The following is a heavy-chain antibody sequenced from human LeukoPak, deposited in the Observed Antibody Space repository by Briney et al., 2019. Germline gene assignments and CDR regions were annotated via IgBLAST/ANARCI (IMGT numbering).Heavy chain of an antibody. CDR2: IRYDGSIK. Sequence: PGGSLRLSCAASGFTFSSYGMQWVRQALGKGLEWVAFIRYDGSIKYYADSVKGRFTISRDNAKNSLYLQMNSLRAEDTAVYYCARDLSLYCSGGSCYSLNYWGQGTLVTVSS. CDR3: ARDLSLYCSGGSCYSLNY. J-gene: IGHJ4*02. CDR1: GFTFSSYG. V-gene: IGHV3-30*02. D-gene: IGHD2-15*01.